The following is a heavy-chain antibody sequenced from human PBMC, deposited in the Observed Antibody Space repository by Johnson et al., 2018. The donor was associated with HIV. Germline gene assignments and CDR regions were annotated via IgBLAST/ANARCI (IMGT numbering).Heavy chain of an antibody. CDR3: ARDPYYDFLTGPRDAFDI. J-gene: IGHJ3*02. V-gene: IGHV3-23*04. D-gene: IGHD3-9*01. CDR2: ISGSGGST. CDR1: EFTFGRFS. Sequence: MQLVESGGGVVQPGRSLRLSCAAPEFTFGRFSLHCVRQPPGKGLEWVSAISGSGGSTYYADSVKGRFTISRDNSKNTLYLQMNSLRAEDTAVYYCARDPYYDFLTGPRDAFDIWGQGTMVTVSS.